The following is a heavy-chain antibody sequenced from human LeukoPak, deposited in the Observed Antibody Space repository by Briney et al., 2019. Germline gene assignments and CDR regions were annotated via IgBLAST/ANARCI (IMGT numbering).Heavy chain of an antibody. V-gene: IGHV4-38-2*02. CDR1: GCSISSGYY. Sequence: SETLSLTRTVSGCSISSGYYWGWIRPPPGKGLEWIGSIYHSGSTYYNPSLESRVTISVDTSKNQFSLKLSSVTAADTAVYYCARDIEGYSYGFFDYWGQGTLVTVSS. J-gene: IGHJ4*02. CDR2: IYHSGST. CDR3: ARDIEGYSYGFFDY. D-gene: IGHD5-18*01.